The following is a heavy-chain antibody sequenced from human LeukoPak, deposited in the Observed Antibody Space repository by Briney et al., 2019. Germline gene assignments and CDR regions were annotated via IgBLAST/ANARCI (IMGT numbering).Heavy chain of an antibody. D-gene: IGHD3-9*01. V-gene: IGHV1-69*13. CDR1: GGTFSSYA. J-gene: IGHJ5*02. CDR3: ARDVDYDILTGYYPNWFDP. CDR2: IIPIFGTA. Sequence: SVKVSCKASGGTFSSYAISWVRQAPGQGLEWMGGIIPIFGTANYAQKFQGRVTITADESTSTAYMELSSLRSEGTAVYYCARDVDYDILTGYYPNWFDPWGQGTLVTVSS.